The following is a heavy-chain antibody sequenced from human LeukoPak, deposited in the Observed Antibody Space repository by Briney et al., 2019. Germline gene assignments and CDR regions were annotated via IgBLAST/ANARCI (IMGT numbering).Heavy chain of an antibody. CDR2: ISGSGGST. J-gene: IGHJ4*02. D-gene: IGHD3-3*01. CDR3: AKDNIATYDFWSGYPFDY. CDR1: GFTFSSYA. Sequence: GGSLRLPCAASGFTFSSYAMSWVRQAPGKGLEWVSAISGSGGSTYYADSVKGRFTISRDNSKNTLYLQINSLTAEDTDVYYCAKDNIATYDFWSGYPFDYWGQGTLVTVSS. V-gene: IGHV3-23*01.